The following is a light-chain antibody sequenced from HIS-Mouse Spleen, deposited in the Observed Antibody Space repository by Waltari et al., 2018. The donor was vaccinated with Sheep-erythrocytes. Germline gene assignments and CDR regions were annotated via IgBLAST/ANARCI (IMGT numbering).Light chain of an antibody. CDR1: SSDVGGYNY. J-gene: IGLJ1*01. CDR3: CSYAGSSNHG. Sequence: QSALTQPRSVSGSPGQSVTISCTGTSSDVGGYNYVSWYQQHPGKAPKLMLYDVSKRPSVVPDRFSSHKSGNTASLTISGLQAEDEADYSCCSYAGSSNHGFATGTKVTVL. V-gene: IGLV2-11*01. CDR2: DVS.